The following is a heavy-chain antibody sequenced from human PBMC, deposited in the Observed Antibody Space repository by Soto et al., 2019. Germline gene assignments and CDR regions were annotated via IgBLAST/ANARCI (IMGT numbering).Heavy chain of an antibody. CDR2: ISSSGTTI. Sequence: GGSLRLSCAASGFTFSDYYMNWIRQAPGKGLECVSYISSSGTTIYYADSVKGRFTISRDNAKNSLYLQMNSLRAEDTAVYYCARVGYSGYLVDYWGQGTLVTVSS. D-gene: IGHD5-12*01. V-gene: IGHV3-11*01. CDR3: ARVGYSGYLVDY. CDR1: GFTFSDYY. J-gene: IGHJ4*02.